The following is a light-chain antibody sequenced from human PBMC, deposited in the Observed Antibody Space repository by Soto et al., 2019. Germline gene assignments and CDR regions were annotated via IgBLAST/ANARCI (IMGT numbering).Light chain of an antibody. CDR1: SGSIASNY. J-gene: IGLJ2*01. Sequence: NFMLTQPHSVSESPGKTVTISCTRSSGSIASNYVQWYQQRPGSAPTTVIYEDNQRPSGVPDRFSGSIDSSSNSASLTISGLKTEDEADYYCKSYDSSVVVFGGGTKLTVL. CDR3: KSYDSSVVV. CDR2: EDN. V-gene: IGLV6-57*04.